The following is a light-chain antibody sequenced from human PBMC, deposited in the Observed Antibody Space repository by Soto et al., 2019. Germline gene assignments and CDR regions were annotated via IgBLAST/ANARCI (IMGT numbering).Light chain of an antibody. CDR1: QSISSW. J-gene: IGKJ5*01. CDR2: KAS. CDR3: QQYNSYPIT. Sequence: DIQMTQSPSTPSASVGDRVTITCLASQSISSWLAWYQQKPGKAPKPLIYKASSLASGVPARFSGGGSGTEFTLTISSLQPDDFATYYCQQYNSYPITFGQGTRLEIK. V-gene: IGKV1-5*03.